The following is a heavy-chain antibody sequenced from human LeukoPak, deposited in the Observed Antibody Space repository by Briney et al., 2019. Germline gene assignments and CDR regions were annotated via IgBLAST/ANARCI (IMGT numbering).Heavy chain of an antibody. D-gene: IGHD3-3*01. CDR1: GGSISSYY. CDR3: ARDQYDTWSRRGNFDP. Sequence: SETLSLTCTVSGGSISSYYWSWIRQPPGKGLEWIGHIYYSGSTNYNPSLKSRVTISIDTSKNQFSLRLSSVTAADTAVYYCARDQYDTWSRRGNFDPWGQGTLVIVSS. J-gene: IGHJ5*02. CDR2: IYYSGST. V-gene: IGHV4-59*12.